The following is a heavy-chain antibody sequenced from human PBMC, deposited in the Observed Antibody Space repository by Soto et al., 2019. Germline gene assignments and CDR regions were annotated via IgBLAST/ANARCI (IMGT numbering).Heavy chain of an antibody. CDR2: ISGTGYNT. J-gene: IGHJ6*04. CDR1: GFTFSSYA. V-gene: IGHV3-23*01. Sequence: EVQLLESGGGLVRTGGSLRLSCAASGFTFSSYAMNWVRQAPGKGLERVSAISGTGYNTYYADSLKGRFTNSTDNSKNTLPLQMNSVSAEYTAVYYCARDRQFSHPRGGMDVWGEWTTVTVSS. CDR3: ARDRQFSHPRGGMDV. D-gene: IGHD3-10*01.